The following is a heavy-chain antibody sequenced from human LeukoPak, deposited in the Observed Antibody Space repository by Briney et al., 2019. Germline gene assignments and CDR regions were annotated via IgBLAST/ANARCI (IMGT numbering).Heavy chain of an antibody. CDR2: ISAYNGNT. Sequence: ASVKVSCKASGYTFTSYGISWVRQAPGQGLEWMGWISAYNGNTNYAQKLQGRVTMTTDTSTSTAYMELRGLRSDDTAVYYCARGPVRYFDWTTFYYYYYGMDVWGQGTTVTVSS. J-gene: IGHJ6*02. CDR3: ARGPVRYFDWTTFYYYYYGMDV. CDR1: GYTFTSYG. V-gene: IGHV1-18*01. D-gene: IGHD3-9*01.